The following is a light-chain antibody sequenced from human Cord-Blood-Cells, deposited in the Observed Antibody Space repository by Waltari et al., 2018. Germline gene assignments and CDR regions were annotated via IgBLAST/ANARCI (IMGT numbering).Light chain of an antibody. V-gene: IGLV2-11*01. J-gene: IGLJ1*01. CDR3: CSYAGSYTYV. CDR2: DVS. Sequence: QPALTQPRSVSGSPGQSVTISCTGTSSDVGGYNYVSWYQQHPGKAPKLMGYDVSTRPSGFPDRFSGSKSGNTASLTISGLQAEDEADYYCCSYAGSYTYVFGTGTKVTVL. CDR1: SSDVGGYNY.